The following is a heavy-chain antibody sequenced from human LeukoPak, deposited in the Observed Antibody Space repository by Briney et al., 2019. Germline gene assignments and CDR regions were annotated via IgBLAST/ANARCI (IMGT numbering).Heavy chain of an antibody. CDR2: ISGSGGST. Sequence: GGSLRLSCAASGFTFSSDAMSWVRQAPGKGLEWGSAISGSGGSTYYADSVKGRFTISRDNSKNTLYLQMNSLRAEDTAVYYCAKDNYDILTGYRSRIVWGQGTLVTVSS. V-gene: IGHV3-23*01. J-gene: IGHJ4*02. CDR1: GFTFSSDA. D-gene: IGHD3-9*01. CDR3: AKDNYDILTGYRSRIV.